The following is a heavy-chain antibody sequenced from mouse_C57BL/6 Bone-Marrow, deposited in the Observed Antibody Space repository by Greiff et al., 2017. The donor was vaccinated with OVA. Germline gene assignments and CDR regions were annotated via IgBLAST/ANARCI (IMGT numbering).Heavy chain of an antibody. CDR3: AKNLRSFAY. D-gene: IGHD1-1*01. V-gene: IGHV2-4*01. J-gene: IGHJ3*01. CDR2: IWSGGST. CDR1: GFSLTSYG. Sequence: VMLVESGPGLVQPSQSLSITCTVSGFSLTSYGVHWVRQPPGKGLEWLGVIWSGGSTDYNAAFISRLSISKDNSKSQVFFKMNSLQADDTAIYYCAKNLRSFAYWGQGTLVTVSA.